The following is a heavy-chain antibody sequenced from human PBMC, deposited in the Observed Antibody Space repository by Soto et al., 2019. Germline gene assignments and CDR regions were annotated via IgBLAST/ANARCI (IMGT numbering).Heavy chain of an antibody. Sequence: SETLSLTCTVSGGSISSSSYYWGWIRQPPGKGLEWIGSIYYSGSTYYNPSLKSRVTISVDTSKNQFSLKLSSVTAADTAVYYCARPIEETLYDILTGYYYWGQGTLVTVSS. D-gene: IGHD3-9*01. CDR3: ARPIEETLYDILTGYYY. J-gene: IGHJ4*02. V-gene: IGHV4-39*01. CDR1: GGSISSSSYY. CDR2: IYYSGST.